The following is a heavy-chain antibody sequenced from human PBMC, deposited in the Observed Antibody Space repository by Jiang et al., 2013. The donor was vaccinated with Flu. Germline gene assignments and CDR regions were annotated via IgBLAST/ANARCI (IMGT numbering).Heavy chain of an antibody. D-gene: IGHD6-6*01. CDR1: GYTFTDYY. J-gene: IGHJ4*02. V-gene: IGHV1-69-2*01. CDR3: ATHPPEYSSPSSPSADTDY. CDR2: VDPEDGET. Sequence: EVKKPGASVKISCKVSGYTFTDYYMHWVQQAPGKGLEWMGLVDPEDGETIYAEKFQGRVTITADTSTDTAYMELSSLRSEDTAVYYCATHPPEYSSPSSPSADTDYWGQGTLVTVSS.